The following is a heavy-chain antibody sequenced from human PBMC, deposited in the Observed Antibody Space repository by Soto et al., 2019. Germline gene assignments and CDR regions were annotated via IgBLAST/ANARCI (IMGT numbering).Heavy chain of an antibody. CDR2: INAGNGNT. V-gene: IGHV1-3*01. D-gene: IGHD3-10*01. CDR3: AREHYGNSAWFDP. Sequence: ASVKVSCKASGYTFTSYAMHWVRQAPGQRLEWMGWINAGNGNTKYSQKFQGRVTITRDTSISTAYMEVSSLRSEDTAVYYCAREHYGNSAWFDPWGQGTLVTVSS. CDR1: GYTFTSYA. J-gene: IGHJ5*02.